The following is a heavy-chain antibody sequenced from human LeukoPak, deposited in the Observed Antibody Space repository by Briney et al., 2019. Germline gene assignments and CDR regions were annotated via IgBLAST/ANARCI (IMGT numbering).Heavy chain of an antibody. V-gene: IGHV3-30*01. CDR2: ISYDGSNK. CDR3: ARAPHKYSSSWYGY. J-gene: IGHJ4*02. Sequence: PGRSLRLSCAASGFTFSSYAMHWVRQAPGKGLEWVAVISYDGSNKYYADSVKGRFTISRDNSKNTLYPQMNSLRAEDTAVYYCARAPHKYSSSWYGYWGQGTLVTVSS. D-gene: IGHD6-13*01. CDR1: GFTFSSYA.